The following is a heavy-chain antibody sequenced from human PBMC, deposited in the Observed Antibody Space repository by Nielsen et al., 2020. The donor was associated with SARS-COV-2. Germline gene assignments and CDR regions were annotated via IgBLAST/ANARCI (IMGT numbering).Heavy chain of an antibody. J-gene: IGHJ5*02. Sequence: ASVKVSCKASGYTFTGYYLHWVRQAPGQGLEWMGRINPDSGGTDYAQKFQGKVTMTRDTSSNTAFMELNRLTSDDTAVYYCARVRSSSGIWFDPWGQGTLVVVSS. CDR3: ARVRSSSGIWFDP. CDR1: GYTFTGYY. V-gene: IGHV1-2*06. D-gene: IGHD3-10*01. CDR2: INPDSGGT.